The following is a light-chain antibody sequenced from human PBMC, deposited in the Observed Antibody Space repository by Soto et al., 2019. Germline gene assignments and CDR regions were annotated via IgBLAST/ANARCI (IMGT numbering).Light chain of an antibody. CDR1: STDVGAYNY. V-gene: IGLV2-8*01. J-gene: IGLJ1*01. CDR3: SSYAGSNSFV. Sequence: QSALTQPPSASGSPGQSVTISCTGTSTDVGAYNYVSWYQQRPGKAPKLMIFEVTKRPSGVPDRFSGSKSGNTASLTVSGVQADDEADYYCSSYAGSNSFVFGTGTKLNVL. CDR2: EVT.